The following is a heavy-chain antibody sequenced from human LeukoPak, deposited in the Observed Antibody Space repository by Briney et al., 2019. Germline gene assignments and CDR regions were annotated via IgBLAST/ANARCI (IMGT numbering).Heavy chain of an antibody. CDR2: ISNTGGRT. D-gene: IGHD3-10*01. CDR3: AKDKVGGLWFGEFSPFDY. Sequence: GGSLRLSCAASGFTFNSYAMSWVRQPPGKGLEWVSAISNTGGRTYYADSVKGRFTISRDNSKNTVYLQMNSLRAEDTAVYYCAKDKVGGLWFGEFSPFDYWGQGTLVTLSS. V-gene: IGHV3-23*01. CDR1: GFTFNSYA. J-gene: IGHJ4*02.